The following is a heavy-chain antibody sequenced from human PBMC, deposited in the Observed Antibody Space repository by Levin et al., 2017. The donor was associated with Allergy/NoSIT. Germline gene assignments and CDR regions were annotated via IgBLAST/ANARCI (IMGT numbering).Heavy chain of an antibody. V-gene: IGHV4-61*01. Sequence: SETLSLTCTVSGGSVSSDSYFWSWIRQPPGKGLEWIGYLPNSGSTTYNPSLKSRLTISVDTSKNQFSLKLTSVTAADTAIYFCAGEQRGGYRFDYWGQGTLVTVSS. CDR1: GGSVSSDSYF. CDR2: LPNSGST. J-gene: IGHJ4*02. CDR3: AGEQRGGYRFDY. D-gene: IGHD5-24*01.